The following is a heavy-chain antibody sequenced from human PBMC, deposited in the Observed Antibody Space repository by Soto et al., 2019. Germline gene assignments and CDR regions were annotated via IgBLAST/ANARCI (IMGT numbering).Heavy chain of an antibody. Sequence: SETLSLTCAVYGGSFSGYYWSWIRQPPGKGLEWIGEINHSGSTNYNPSLKSRVTISVDTSKNQFSLKLSSVTAADTAVYYCASRKMTTVTQRFDYWGQGTLVTVSS. D-gene: IGHD4-4*01. CDR3: ASRKMTTVTQRFDY. J-gene: IGHJ4*02. CDR2: INHSGST. CDR1: GGSFSGYY. V-gene: IGHV4-34*01.